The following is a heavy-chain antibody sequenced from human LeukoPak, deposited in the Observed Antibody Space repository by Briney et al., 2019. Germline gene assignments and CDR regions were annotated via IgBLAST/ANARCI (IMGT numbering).Heavy chain of an antibody. CDR3: ARATVVTYYYYYGMDV. D-gene: IGHD4-23*01. V-gene: IGHV1-8*02. J-gene: IGHJ6*02. CDR2: MNPNSGNT. CDR1: DYTLTDYD. Sequence: ASVKVSCKASDYTLTDYDINWVRQATGQGLEWTGLMNPNSGNTGYAQKFQGRVTMTRNTSISTAYMELSSLRSEDTAVYYCARATVVTYYYYYGMDVWGQGTTVTVSS.